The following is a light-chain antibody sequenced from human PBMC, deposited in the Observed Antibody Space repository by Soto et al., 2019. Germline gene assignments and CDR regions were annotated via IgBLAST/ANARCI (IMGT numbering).Light chain of an antibody. J-gene: IGKJ1*01. Sequence: DIVMTQSPDSLAVSLGERATINCKSSQSVLYSSNNKNYLGWFQQKLGQPPKLLIYWASIREPGVPDRFSGSGSGTDFTLTISSLQAEDVAVYYCQQYYDVPWTFGQGTKVEIK. CDR3: QQYYDVPWT. CDR2: WAS. V-gene: IGKV4-1*01. CDR1: QSVLYSSNNKNY.